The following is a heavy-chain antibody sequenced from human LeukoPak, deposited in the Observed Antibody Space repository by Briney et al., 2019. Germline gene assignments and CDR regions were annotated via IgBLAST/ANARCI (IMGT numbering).Heavy chain of an antibody. CDR2: IRYDGTNK. J-gene: IGHJ4*02. V-gene: IGHV3-30*02. CDR3: ARDGRHFDWLLGDS. CDR1: GFIFGSYG. D-gene: IGHD3-9*01. Sequence: PGGSLRLSCAASGFIFGSYGMNWVRQAPGKGLEWVAYIRYDGTNKYYRDSVKGRFTISRDNSKNTLYLQMNSLRPENTAVYYCARDGRHFDWLLGDSWGQGTLVTVSS.